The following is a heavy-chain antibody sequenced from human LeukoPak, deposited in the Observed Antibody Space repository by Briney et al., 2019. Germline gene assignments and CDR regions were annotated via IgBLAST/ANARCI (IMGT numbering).Heavy chain of an antibody. J-gene: IGHJ5*02. D-gene: IGHD6-19*01. V-gene: IGHV1-2*02. CDR3: ARAVAVAGTTYNWFDP. Sequence: ASLKVSCKASGYTFTGYYMHWVRQAPGQGLEWMGWINPNSGGTNYAQKFQGRVTMTRDTSISTAYMELSRLRSDDTAVYYCARAVAVAGTTYNWFDPWGQGTLVSVSS. CDR2: INPNSGGT. CDR1: GYTFTGYY.